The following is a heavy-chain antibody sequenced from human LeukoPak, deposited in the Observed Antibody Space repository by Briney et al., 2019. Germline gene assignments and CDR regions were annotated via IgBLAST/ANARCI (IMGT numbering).Heavy chain of an antibody. D-gene: IGHD3-22*01. CDR2: ISYDGSNK. Sequence: GGSLRLSCAASGFTFSSYAMSWVRQAPGKGLEWVAVISYDGSNKYYADSVKGRFTISRDNSKNTLYLQMNSLRAEDTAVYYCARDQEIVVVMITFDYWGQGTLVTVSS. CDR3: ARDQEIVVVMITFDY. CDR1: GFTFSSYA. J-gene: IGHJ4*02. V-gene: IGHV3-30-3*01.